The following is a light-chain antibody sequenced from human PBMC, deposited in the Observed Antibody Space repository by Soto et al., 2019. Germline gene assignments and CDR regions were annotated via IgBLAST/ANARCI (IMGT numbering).Light chain of an antibody. Sequence: EIVMTQSPATLSMSPGERVTLSCRASQSVSSNLAWYQQKPGQAPRLLIYGASTRATGIPARFSGSGSGTEFTLTISSLQSEDFAVYHCQQYNNWPPYTFGQGTKLEIK. CDR3: QQYNNWPPYT. J-gene: IGKJ2*01. CDR1: QSVSSN. CDR2: GAS. V-gene: IGKV3-15*01.